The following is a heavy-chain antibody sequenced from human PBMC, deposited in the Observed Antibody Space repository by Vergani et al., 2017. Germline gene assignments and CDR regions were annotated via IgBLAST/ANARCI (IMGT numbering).Heavy chain of an antibody. D-gene: IGHD2-2*01. CDR1: GYPFTGYY. V-gene: IGHV1-2*02. J-gene: IGHJ5*02. CDR2: LNPNSGGT. Sequence: QVQLVQSGAEVKKPGASVKFSCKASGYPFTGYYMHWVRQAPGHGLEWMGWLNPNSGGTNYAQKFQGRVTMTRDTSISTAYMELSRLRSDDTAVDYCARPNIVVVPAADLRGDWFDPWGQGTLVTGSS. CDR3: ARPNIVVVPAADLRGDWFDP.